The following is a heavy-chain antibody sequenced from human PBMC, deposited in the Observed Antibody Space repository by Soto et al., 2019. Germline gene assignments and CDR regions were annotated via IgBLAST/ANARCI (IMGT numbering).Heavy chain of an antibody. CDR1: GGTCIDGGHY. D-gene: IGHD6-13*01. CDR2: HYSAGRT. CDR3: ARARYAGKLLED. J-gene: IGHJ4*01. V-gene: IGHV4-31*03. Sequence: SQPHSHPNNVSGGTCIDGGHYWSLDHQNPDKGLEQIGYHYSAGRTLYNPALQSRAVISVDRAKNQLFRNLRSVTPADTAVYYCARARYAGKLLEDWGQGSLVIV.